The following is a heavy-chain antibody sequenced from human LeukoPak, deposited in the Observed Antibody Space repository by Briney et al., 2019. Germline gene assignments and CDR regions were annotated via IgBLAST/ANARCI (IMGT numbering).Heavy chain of an antibody. V-gene: IGHV4-59*01. Sequence: PSETLSLTCTVSGGSISSYCRSWIRQPPGKGLEWIGYIYYSGSTNYNPSLKSRVTISVDTSKNQFSLKLSSVTAADTAVYYCARGRPLGYWGQGTLVTVSS. CDR2: IYYSGST. CDR3: ARGRPLGY. J-gene: IGHJ4*02. CDR1: GGSISSYC.